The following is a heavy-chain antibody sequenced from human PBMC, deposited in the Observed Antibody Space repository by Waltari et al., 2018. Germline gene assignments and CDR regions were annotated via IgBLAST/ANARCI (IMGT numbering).Heavy chain of an antibody. CDR2: INQDGSET. CDR3: AQGGRDSSWYWRE. D-gene: IGHD6-13*01. J-gene: IGHJ4*02. V-gene: IGHV3-7*01. Sequence: EVQLVESGGGLVAPGGALPPPVPPFGFPFSPFWMTWVGQAPGKGLEWVANINQDGSETYYVDSVKGRFTISRDSAKNSLYLQMNTLRAEDTAVCYCAQGGRDSSWYWREWGQGTLVTVSS. CDR1: GFPFSPFW.